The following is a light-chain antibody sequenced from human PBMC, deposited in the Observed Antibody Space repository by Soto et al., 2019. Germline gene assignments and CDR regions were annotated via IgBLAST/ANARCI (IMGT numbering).Light chain of an antibody. V-gene: IGLV2-14*02. Sequence: QSALTQPASVSVSPGQSITISCTGTSSDVGSYNLVSWYQQHPGKAPKLMIYEVSERPSGVPDRFSGSKSGNTASLTVSGLQADDEADYYCSSYSGTNYHYVFGTGTKVTVL. CDR2: EVS. J-gene: IGLJ1*01. CDR1: SSDVGSYNL. CDR3: SSYSGTNYHYV.